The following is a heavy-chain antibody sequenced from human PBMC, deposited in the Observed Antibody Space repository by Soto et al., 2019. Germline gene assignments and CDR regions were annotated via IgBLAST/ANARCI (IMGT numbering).Heavy chain of an antibody. V-gene: IGHV3-7*03. D-gene: IGHD2-15*01. Sequence: LRLSCVVSGFTFSYYSMTCIRQAPGKGLEWVAHRHQDGSQKHYADSVKGRFISSRDNTKNSVYLHMSNLRVEDPPFSYCVGGGHVDYWGQGTLVTVSS. CDR2: RHQDGSQK. J-gene: IGHJ4*02. CDR3: VGGGHVDY. CDR1: GFTFSYYS.